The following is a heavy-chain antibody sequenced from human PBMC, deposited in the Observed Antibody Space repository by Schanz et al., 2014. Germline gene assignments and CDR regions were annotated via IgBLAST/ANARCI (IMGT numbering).Heavy chain of an antibody. Sequence: VQLVESGGGVVQPGRSLRLSCAASGFNFSSYGMHWVRQAPGKGLEWVSYISSSGSYTNYADSVKGRFTTSRDNGKKSMYLQMNSLRVEDTAVYYCARGYGDSPTDFWGQGTLVTVSS. CDR2: ISSSGSYT. CDR3: ARGYGDSPTDF. V-gene: IGHV3-21*05. CDR1: GFNFSSYG. J-gene: IGHJ4*02. D-gene: IGHD4-17*01.